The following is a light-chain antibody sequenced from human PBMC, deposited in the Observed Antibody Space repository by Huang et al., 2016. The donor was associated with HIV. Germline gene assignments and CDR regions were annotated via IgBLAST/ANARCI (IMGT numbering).Light chain of an antibody. CDR3: QQSYSITRYT. V-gene: IGKV1-39*01. CDR2: DAS. CDR1: QNIGRD. J-gene: IGKJ2*01. Sequence: EIQMTQSQSSLSASVGDRVTITCRASQNIGRDLNRYQQKSGKASKLLIYDASSLQRGVPSRFIGIGFGTYFTLTISSLKHEDFATYYCQQSYSITRYTFGQGTKVEIK.